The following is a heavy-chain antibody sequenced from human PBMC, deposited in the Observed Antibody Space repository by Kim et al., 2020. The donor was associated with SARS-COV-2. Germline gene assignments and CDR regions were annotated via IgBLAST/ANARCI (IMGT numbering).Heavy chain of an antibody. J-gene: IGHJ6*02. Sequence: SETLSLTCAVSGGSISSSNWWSWVRQPPGKGLEWIGEIYHSGSTNYNPSLKSRVTISVDKSKNQFSLKLSSVTAADTAVYYCARASITMVQGVIITHPRYYYYYGMDVWGQGTTVTVSS. CDR2: IYHSGST. V-gene: IGHV4-4*02. CDR1: GGSISSSNW. D-gene: IGHD3-10*01. CDR3: ARASITMVQGVIITHPRYYYYYGMDV.